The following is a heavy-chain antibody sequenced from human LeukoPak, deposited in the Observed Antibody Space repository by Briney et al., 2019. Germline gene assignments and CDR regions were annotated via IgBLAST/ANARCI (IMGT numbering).Heavy chain of an antibody. D-gene: IGHD5-12*01. V-gene: IGHV3-48*01. J-gene: IGHJ5*02. Sequence: HTGGSLRLSCAASGFIFSQYSMNWVRQAPGKGLEWVSHIRSSSETFYADSVKGRFTISRDNARNSLYLQMNNLRGEDTAIYYCARDAGNSGYGYDLWGQGTLVTVSS. CDR1: GFIFSQYS. CDR2: IRSSSET. CDR3: ARDAGNSGYGYDL.